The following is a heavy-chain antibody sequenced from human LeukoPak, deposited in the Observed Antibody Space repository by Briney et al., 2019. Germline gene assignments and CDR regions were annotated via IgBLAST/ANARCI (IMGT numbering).Heavy chain of an antibody. J-gene: IGHJ3*02. V-gene: IGHV3-53*01. CDR3: TGMATINAFDI. CDR2: MYSAGST. D-gene: IGHD5-24*01. Sequence: SGGSLRLSCAASGFTFSSNYMSWVRQAPGKGLEWVSVMYSAGSTYYADSVKGRFTISRDNSKNTLYLQMNSLRVEDTAVYYCTGMATINAFDIWGQGTMVTVSS. CDR1: GFTFSSNY.